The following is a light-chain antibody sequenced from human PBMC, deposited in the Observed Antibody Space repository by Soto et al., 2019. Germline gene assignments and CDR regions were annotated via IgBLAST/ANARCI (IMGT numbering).Light chain of an antibody. Sequence: SYELTQPPSVSVAPGQAARITCGGNNIGSKTVHWYQQKPGQAPVLVVYNTSDRPSGIPERFSGSNSGNTATLTISRVEAGDEADYYCQVWDSSSDPVVFGGGTQLTVL. J-gene: IGLJ2*01. V-gene: IGLV3-21*02. CDR2: NTS. CDR3: QVWDSSSDPVV. CDR1: NIGSKT.